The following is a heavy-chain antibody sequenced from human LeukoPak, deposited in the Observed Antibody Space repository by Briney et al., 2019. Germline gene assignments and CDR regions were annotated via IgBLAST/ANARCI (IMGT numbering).Heavy chain of an antibody. V-gene: IGHV7-4-1*02. J-gene: IGHJ5*02. CDR3: ARGNSGSYSQDWFDP. Sequence: ASVKVSCKASGYTFTTYAMNWVRQAPGQGLEWMGWINTNTGNPTYAQGFTGRFVFSLDTSVSTAYLQISSLKAEDTAVYYCARGNSGSYSQDWFDPWGQGTLVTVSS. CDR1: GYTFTTYA. CDR2: INTNTGNP. D-gene: IGHD1-26*01.